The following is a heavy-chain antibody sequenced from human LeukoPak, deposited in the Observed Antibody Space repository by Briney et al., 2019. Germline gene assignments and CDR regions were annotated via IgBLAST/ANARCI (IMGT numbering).Heavy chain of an antibody. CDR3: ARDVTIFGVPTGFDP. CDR1: GDTFTSYA. Sequence: SVKVSCKASGDTFTSYAISWVRQAPGQGLEWMGGIIPIIGTANYAQKFQGRVTITTDESTSTAYMELSSLRSEDTAVYYCARDVTIFGVPTGFDPWGQGTLVTVSS. D-gene: IGHD3-3*01. V-gene: IGHV1-69*05. CDR2: IIPIIGTA. J-gene: IGHJ5*02.